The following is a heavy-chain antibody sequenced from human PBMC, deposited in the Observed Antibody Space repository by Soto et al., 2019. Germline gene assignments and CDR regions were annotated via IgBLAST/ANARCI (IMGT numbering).Heavy chain of an antibody. CDR3: ARSVAGSLDY. CDR2: IYYSGST. CDR1: GDSISTSSW. D-gene: IGHD6-19*01. V-gene: IGHV4-4*02. Sequence: QVQLQESGPGLVKPSGTLSLTCAVSGDSISTSSWWSWVRRPPGKGLEWMGEIYYSGSTNYNPSPKSRVTVSVDKSTNQFSLRLTSVTAADTAVYYCARSVAGSLDYRGQGTLVTVSS. J-gene: IGHJ4*02.